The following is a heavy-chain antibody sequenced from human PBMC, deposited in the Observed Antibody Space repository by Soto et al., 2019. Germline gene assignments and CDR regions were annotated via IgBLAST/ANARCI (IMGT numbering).Heavy chain of an antibody. CDR2: IYYSGST. Sequence: PSETLSLTCTVSGGSISSSSYYWGWIRQPPGKGLEWIGSIYYSGSTYYNPSLKSRVTISVDTSKNQFSLKLSSVTAADTAVYYCARQGSSYPTYYYGMDVWGQGTMVTVSS. CDR1: GGSISSSSYY. J-gene: IGHJ6*02. CDR3: ARQGSSYPTYYYGMDV. V-gene: IGHV4-39*01. D-gene: IGHD6-13*01.